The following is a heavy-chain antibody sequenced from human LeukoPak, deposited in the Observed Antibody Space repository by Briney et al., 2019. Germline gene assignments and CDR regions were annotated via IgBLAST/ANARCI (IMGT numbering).Heavy chain of an antibody. Sequence: GRSLRLSCAAAGFTFSKFAMHWVRQAPGKGLEWVAVVSYDGSYKYYADSVKGRFTISRDNSKNTLYLQMNSLRAEDTAVYYCARARVVAAIRDNDAFDIWGQGTMVTVSS. J-gene: IGHJ3*02. CDR3: ARARVVAAIRDNDAFDI. CDR2: VSYDGSYK. CDR1: GFTFSKFA. D-gene: IGHD2-21*02. V-gene: IGHV3-30*04.